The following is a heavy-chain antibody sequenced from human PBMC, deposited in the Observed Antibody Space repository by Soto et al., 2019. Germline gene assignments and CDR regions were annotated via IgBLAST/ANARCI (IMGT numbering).Heavy chain of an antibody. V-gene: IGHV3-23*01. CDR1: GFTFSSYA. CDR2: ISGSGGST. Sequence: GGSLRLSCAASGFTFSSYAMSWVRQAPGKGLEWASAISGSGGSTYYADSVKGRFTISRDNSKNTLYLQMNSLRAEDTAVYYWAKGRHRSNAFDIWGQGTMLTVS. CDR3: AKGRHRSNAFDI. J-gene: IGHJ3*02. D-gene: IGHD2-21*01.